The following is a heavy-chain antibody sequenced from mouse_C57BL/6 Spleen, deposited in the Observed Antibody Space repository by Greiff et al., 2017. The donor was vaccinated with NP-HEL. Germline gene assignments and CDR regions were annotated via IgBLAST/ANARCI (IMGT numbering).Heavy chain of an antibody. J-gene: IGHJ2*01. CDR3: TRDSRNYGYYFDY. CDR1: GFTFSSYA. V-gene: IGHV5-9-1*02. CDR2: ISSGGDYI. D-gene: IGHD1-1*01. Sequence: EVKVVESGEGLVKPGGSLKLSCAASGFTFSSYAMSWVRQTPEKRLEWVAYISSGGDYIYYADTVKGRFTISRDNARNTLYLQMSSLKSEDTAMYYCTRDSRNYGYYFDYWGQGTTLTVSS.